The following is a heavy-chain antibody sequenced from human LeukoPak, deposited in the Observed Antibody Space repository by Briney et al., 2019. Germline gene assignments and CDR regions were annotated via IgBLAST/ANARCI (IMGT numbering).Heavy chain of an antibody. D-gene: IGHD6-13*01. CDR2: IIPISGTA. CDR3: ARGRGAAARTPPGY. J-gene: IGHJ4*02. CDR1: GYTFTSYG. V-gene: IGHV1-69*05. Sequence: GASVKVSCKASGYTFTSYGISWVRQAPGQGLEWMGGIIPISGTANYAQKFQGRVTITTDESTSTAYMELSSLRSEDTAVYYCARGRGAAARTPPGYWGQGTLVTVSS.